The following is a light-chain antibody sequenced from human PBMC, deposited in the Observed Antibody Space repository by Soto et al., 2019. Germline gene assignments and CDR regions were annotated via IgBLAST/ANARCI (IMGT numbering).Light chain of an antibody. CDR3: QTWGTGIRVV. Sequence: QSVLTQSPSASASLGASVKLTCTLSSGHSSYAIAWHQQQPEKGPRYLMKLNSDGSHSKGDGIPDRFSGSSSGAERYLTISSLQSDDEADYYCQTWGTGIRVVFGGGTKLTVL. CDR2: LNSDGSH. V-gene: IGLV4-69*01. J-gene: IGLJ2*01. CDR1: SGHSSYA.